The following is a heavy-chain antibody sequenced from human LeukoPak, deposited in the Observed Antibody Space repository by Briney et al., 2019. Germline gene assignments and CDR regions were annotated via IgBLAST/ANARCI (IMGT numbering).Heavy chain of an antibody. CDR2: ISGSGGST. D-gene: IGHD3-10*01. Sequence: PGGSLRLSCAASGFTFSSYAMSWVRQAPGKGLEWVSAISGSGGSTYYADSVKGRFTISRDNSKNTLYLQMNSLRAEDTAVYYCARDTYYYGSGSYRAPNYYYYYGMDVWGQGTTVTVSS. CDR3: ARDTYYYGSGSYRAPNYYYYYGMDV. CDR1: GFTFSSYA. J-gene: IGHJ6*02. V-gene: IGHV3-23*01.